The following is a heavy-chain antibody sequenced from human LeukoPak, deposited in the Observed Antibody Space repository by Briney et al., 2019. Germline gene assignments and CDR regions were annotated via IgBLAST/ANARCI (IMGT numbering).Heavy chain of an antibody. Sequence: GGSLRLSCAASGFTFSRSWMTWVRQAPGKGLEWVASINEDGSEIHYVDSVKGRFTISRDNAKDSLYLQMNSLRADDTAIYYCARETVGIDYWGQGTLVTVSS. V-gene: IGHV3-7*01. CDR1: GFTFSRSW. J-gene: IGHJ4*02. CDR2: INEDGSEI. CDR3: ARETVGIDY. D-gene: IGHD4-23*01.